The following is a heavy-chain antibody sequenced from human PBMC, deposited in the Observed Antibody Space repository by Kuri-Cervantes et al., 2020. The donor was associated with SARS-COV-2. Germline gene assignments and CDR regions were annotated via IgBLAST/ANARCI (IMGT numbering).Heavy chain of an antibody. Sequence: GSLRLSCTVSGGSISSYYWSWIRQPAGKGLEWIGRIYTSGSTNYNPSLKSRVTVSVDTSKNQFSLKLSSVTAADTAVYYCARFFLWSFDYWGQGTLVTVSS. CDR2: IYTSGST. D-gene: IGHD2/OR15-2a*01. J-gene: IGHJ4*02. CDR1: GGSISSYY. CDR3: ARFFLWSFDY. V-gene: IGHV4-4*07.